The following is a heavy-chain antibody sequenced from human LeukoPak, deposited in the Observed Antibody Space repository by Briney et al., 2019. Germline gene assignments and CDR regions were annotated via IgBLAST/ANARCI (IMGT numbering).Heavy chain of an antibody. CDR3: AGGISATGGG. CDR1: GFTFSGYW. CDR2: INSDGSIT. D-gene: IGHD6-13*01. V-gene: IGHV3-74*01. Sequence: TGASLRLSCAASGFTFSGYWMHWVRQVPGKGLVWVSRINSDGSITTYADSVKGRFTISRDNAKNTLYLQMNSLRVEDTAVYYCAGGISATGGGWGQRTMVTVSS. J-gene: IGHJ3*01.